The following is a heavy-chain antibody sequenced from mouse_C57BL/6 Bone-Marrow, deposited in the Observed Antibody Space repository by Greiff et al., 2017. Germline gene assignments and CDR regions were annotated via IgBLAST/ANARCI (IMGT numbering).Heavy chain of an antibody. CDR2: IRNKANGYTT. V-gene: IGHV7-3*01. D-gene: IGHD2-12*01. CDR3: ATTGGFAY. J-gene: IGHJ3*01. Sequence: DVKLVASGGGLVQPGGSLSLSCAASGFTFTDYYMSWVRQPPGKALEWLGFIRNKANGYTTEYSASVKGRFTISRDNSQSILYRQMNALRAEESATYYCATTGGFAYWGQGTLVTVSA. CDR1: GFTFTDYY.